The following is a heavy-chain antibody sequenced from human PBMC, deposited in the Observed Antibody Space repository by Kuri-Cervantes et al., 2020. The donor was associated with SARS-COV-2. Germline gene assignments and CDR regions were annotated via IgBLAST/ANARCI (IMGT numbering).Heavy chain of an antibody. D-gene: IGHD3-22*01. V-gene: IGHV3-74*01. CDR3: ARRQYYYDSSGSARVY. CDR2: INSDGSST. J-gene: IGHJ4*02. CDR1: GFTFSSYW. Sequence: GESLKISCAASGFTFSSYWMHWVRQAPGKGLVWVSRINSDGSSTSYADSVKGRFTISRDNAKNSLYLQMNSLRAEDTAVYYCARRQYYYDSSGSARVYWGQGNLVNVSS.